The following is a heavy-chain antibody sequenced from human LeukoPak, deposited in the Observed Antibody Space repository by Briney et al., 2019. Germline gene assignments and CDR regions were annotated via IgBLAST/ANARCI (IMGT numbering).Heavy chain of an antibody. Sequence: GGSLRLSCAASGFTFSNSWMHWVRQTPGKGPVWVSCINTDGNIMRYADSVKGRFTISRDNAKNTLYLQMNSLRVEDTAVYYCARAGGPPTAMGFDPWGQGVLVTVSS. V-gene: IGHV3-74*01. J-gene: IGHJ5*02. CDR3: ARAGGPPTAMGFDP. CDR1: GFTFSNSW. D-gene: IGHD2-2*01. CDR2: INTDGNIM.